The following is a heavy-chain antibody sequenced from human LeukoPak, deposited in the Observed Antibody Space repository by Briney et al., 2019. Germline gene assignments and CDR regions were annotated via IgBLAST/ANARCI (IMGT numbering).Heavy chain of an antibody. Sequence: SETLSLTCTVSGGSISSYYWSWVRQPPGKGLEGIGYIYYSGSTNYNPSLKSRVTISVDTSKNQFSLKLSSVTAADTAVYYCARGSSYSSGFLGYWGQGTLVTVSS. J-gene: IGHJ4*02. CDR3: ARGSSYSSGFLGY. CDR2: IYYSGST. CDR1: GGSISSYY. V-gene: IGHV4-59*01. D-gene: IGHD3-22*01.